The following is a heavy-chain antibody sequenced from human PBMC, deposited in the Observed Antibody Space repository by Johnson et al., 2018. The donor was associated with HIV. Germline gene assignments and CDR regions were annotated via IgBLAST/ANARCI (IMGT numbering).Heavy chain of an antibody. J-gene: IGHJ3*02. CDR2: IKQDGSEK. V-gene: IGHV3-7*01. Sequence: EVQLVESGGGLVHPGGSLRLSCGASGFTFSRYWMSWVRQAPGKGLEWVANIKQDGSEKYYVDSVKGRFSISRDNANNSLFLQMNSLRAGDTAVYYCARTITTIRVLMGAFDIWGQGTVVTVSS. D-gene: IGHD3-22*01. CDR3: ARTITTIRVLMGAFDI. CDR1: GFTFSRYW.